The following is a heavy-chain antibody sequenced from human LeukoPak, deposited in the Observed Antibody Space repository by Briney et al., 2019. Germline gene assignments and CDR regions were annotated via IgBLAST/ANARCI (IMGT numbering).Heavy chain of an antibody. V-gene: IGHV3-66*01. D-gene: IGHD2-21*02. J-gene: IGHJ4*02. CDR3: ARSQPLLS. CDR2: IYSGGST. CDR1: GFTFSNYA. Sequence: GGSLRLSCETSGFTFSNYAMSWVRQAPGKGLEWVSVIYSGGSTYYADSVKGRFTISRDNPKNTLYLQMNSLRAEDTAVYYCARSQPLLSWGQGTLVTVSS.